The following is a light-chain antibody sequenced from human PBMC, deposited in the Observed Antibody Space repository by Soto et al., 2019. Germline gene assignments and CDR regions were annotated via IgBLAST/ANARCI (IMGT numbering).Light chain of an antibody. CDR2: DAS. J-gene: IGKJ1*01. Sequence: DIQMAQSPSTLSASVGDRVTITCRASQSISTWLDWYQQKPGKALKLLIYDASTLRSGVPSRFSGSGSGTEFTISISSLQPDDFATYYCQQYSSYSWMFGQGTKVEF. CDR3: QQYSSYSWM. V-gene: IGKV1-5*01. CDR1: QSISTW.